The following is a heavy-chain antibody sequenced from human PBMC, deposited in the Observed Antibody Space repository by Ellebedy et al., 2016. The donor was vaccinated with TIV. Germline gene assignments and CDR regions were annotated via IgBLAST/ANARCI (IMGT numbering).Heavy chain of an antibody. Sequence: GESLKTSCAASGFSVSSNYMSWVRQAPGKGLEWVSVIYSGGSTYYADSMKGRFTISRDNSKNTVYLQINSLRAEDTAVYYCVRDRDYYGSGSFGYFDYWGQGTLVTVSS. CDR1: GFSVSSNY. J-gene: IGHJ4*02. V-gene: IGHV3-66*01. CDR3: VRDRDYYGSGSFGYFDY. CDR2: IYSGGST. D-gene: IGHD3-10*01.